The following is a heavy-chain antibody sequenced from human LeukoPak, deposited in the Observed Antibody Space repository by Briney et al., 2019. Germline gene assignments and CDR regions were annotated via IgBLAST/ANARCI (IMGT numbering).Heavy chain of an antibody. Sequence: GGSLRLSCAASGFTFSSYAMSWVRQAPGKGLGWVSAISGSGGSTYYADSVKGRFTISRGNSKNTLYLQMNSLRAEDTAVYYCAKDFSVAGREGYWGQGTLVTVSS. CDR3: AKDFSVAGREGY. J-gene: IGHJ4*02. D-gene: IGHD6-19*01. CDR1: GFTFSSYA. V-gene: IGHV3-23*01. CDR2: ISGSGGST.